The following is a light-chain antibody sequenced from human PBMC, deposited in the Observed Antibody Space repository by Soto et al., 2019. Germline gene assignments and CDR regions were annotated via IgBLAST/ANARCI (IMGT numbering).Light chain of an antibody. J-gene: IGKJ1*01. CDR3: QHYGASPWT. V-gene: IGKV3-20*01. CDR2: GAS. Sequence: EIVLTQSPGTLSLSPGERATLSCRASQSVASSSIAWYQQRLGRAPRLLIYGASNRATGIPDRFSGSGSGTDFTLTFSRLDPEDFAVYYCQHYGASPWTFGQRTKV. CDR1: QSVASSS.